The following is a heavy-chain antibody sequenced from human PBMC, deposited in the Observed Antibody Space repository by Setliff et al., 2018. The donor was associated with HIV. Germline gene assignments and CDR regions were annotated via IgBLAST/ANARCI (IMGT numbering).Heavy chain of an antibody. Sequence: SVKVSCKASGGTFRRSAVSWVRQAPGRGLEWMGGIIPMFGTTNFAQKFQDRVTITADESTSTVYMELSSLRSEDTAVYYCARDGRYCSGGSCFTNRASYYYYYMDVWGKGTTVTVSS. D-gene: IGHD2-15*01. CDR2: IIPMFGTT. CDR3: ARDGRYCSGGSCFTNRASYYYYYMDV. V-gene: IGHV1-69*13. CDR1: GGTFRRSA. J-gene: IGHJ6*03.